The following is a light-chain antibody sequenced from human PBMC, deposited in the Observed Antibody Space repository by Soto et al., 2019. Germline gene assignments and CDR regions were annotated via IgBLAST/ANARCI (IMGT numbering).Light chain of an antibody. Sequence: DIQMTQSPSTLPASVGDRVTITCRANQSISTWLAWYQQKPGKAPNLLIYKASRLETGVPSRFSGSGSGTEFTLTISFLQPDDIATYCCQQYNSYSPLTFGGGTKVDIK. J-gene: IGKJ4*01. CDR2: KAS. CDR3: QQYNSYSPLT. CDR1: QSISTW. V-gene: IGKV1-5*03.